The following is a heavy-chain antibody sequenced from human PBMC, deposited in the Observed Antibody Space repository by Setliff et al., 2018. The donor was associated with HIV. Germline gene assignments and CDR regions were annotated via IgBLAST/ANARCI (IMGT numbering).Heavy chain of an antibody. CDR3: ARGWLQFGWFDP. V-gene: IGHV4-59*01. Sequence: SETLSLTCTVSGGSINDYYWSWIRQSPGKGLEWMGYIHDSGTTSYNPSLKSRVTISIDTSKKQLSLQLRSVTSADTAVYYCARGWLQFGWFDPWGQGTLVTVSS. CDR2: IHDSGTT. CDR1: GGSINDYY. J-gene: IGHJ5*02. D-gene: IGHD5-12*01.